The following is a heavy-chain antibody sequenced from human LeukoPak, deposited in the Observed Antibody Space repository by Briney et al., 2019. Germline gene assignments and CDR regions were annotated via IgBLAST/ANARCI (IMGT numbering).Heavy chain of an antibody. J-gene: IGHJ4*02. D-gene: IGHD2-15*01. CDR1: GGSISSGDYY. Sequence: PSETLPLTCTVSGGSISSGDYYWSWIRQPPGKGLEWSGYIYYSGSTSYNPSLNSRVTISVDTSKNQFSLKLISVTAADTAVYYCAVNHYCSGGSCSPYYFDYWGQGTLVTVSS. CDR3: AVNHYCSGGSCSPYYFDY. V-gene: IGHV4-30-4*08. CDR2: IYYSGST.